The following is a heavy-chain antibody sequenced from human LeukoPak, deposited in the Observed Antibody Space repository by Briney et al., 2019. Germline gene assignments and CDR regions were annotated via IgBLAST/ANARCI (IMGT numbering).Heavy chain of an antibody. CDR3: ARHSSYYYGMDV. J-gene: IGHJ6*02. V-gene: IGHV4-59*08. CDR1: GGSMHTYY. CDR2: IFYSGST. D-gene: IGHD2-2*01. Sequence: PSETLSLTCTVSGGSMHTYYWSWIRETPGKGLAWIGYIFYSGSTNYNPSLRSRVTISIDTSKNQFSLKLSSVTAADTAFYYCARHSSYYYGMDVWGQGTTVTVSS.